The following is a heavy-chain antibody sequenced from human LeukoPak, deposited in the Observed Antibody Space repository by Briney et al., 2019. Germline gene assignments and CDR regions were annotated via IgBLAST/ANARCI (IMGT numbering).Heavy chain of an antibody. J-gene: IGHJ4*02. CDR3: ARGRHDFWSGSTLRRYYFDY. Sequence: SETLSLTCTVSGYSISSGYYWGWIRQPPGKGLEWIGSIYHSGSTNYNPSLKSRVTISVDTSKNQFSLKLSSVTAADTAVYYCARGRHDFWSGSTLRRYYFDYWGQGTLVTVSS. D-gene: IGHD3-3*01. CDR1: GYSISSGYY. V-gene: IGHV4-38-2*02. CDR2: IYHSGST.